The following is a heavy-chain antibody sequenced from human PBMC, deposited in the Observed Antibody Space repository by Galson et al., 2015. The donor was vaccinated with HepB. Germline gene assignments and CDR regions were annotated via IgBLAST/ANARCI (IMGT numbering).Heavy chain of an antibody. D-gene: IGHD5-12*01. CDR2: IIPIFGTA. V-gene: IGHV1-69*06. Sequence: SVKVSCKASGGTFSSYAISWVRQAPGQGLEWMGGIIPIFGTANYAQKFQGRVTITADKSTSTAYMELSSLRSEDTAVYYCAREWPQGNYFDYWGQGTLVTVSS. CDR1: GGTFSSYA. CDR3: AREWPQGNYFDY. J-gene: IGHJ4*02.